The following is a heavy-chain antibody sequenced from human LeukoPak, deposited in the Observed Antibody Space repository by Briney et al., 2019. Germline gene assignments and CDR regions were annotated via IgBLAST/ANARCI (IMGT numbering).Heavy chain of an antibody. CDR1: GGTFSSYA. J-gene: IGHJ4*02. CDR3: ARGITMVRGVIIGTFDY. CDR2: TIPIFGTA. D-gene: IGHD3-10*01. Sequence: SVKVSCKASGGTFSSYAISWVRQAPGQGLEWMGGTIPIFGTANYAQKFQGRVTITADESTSTAYMELSSLRSEDTAVYYCARGITMVRGVIIGTFDYWGQGTLVTVSS. V-gene: IGHV1-69*13.